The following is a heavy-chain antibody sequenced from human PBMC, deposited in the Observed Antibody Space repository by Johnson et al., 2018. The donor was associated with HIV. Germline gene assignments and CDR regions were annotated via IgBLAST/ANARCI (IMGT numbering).Heavy chain of an antibody. CDR3: ARDGVGYSSLKDAFDI. J-gene: IGHJ3*02. D-gene: IGHD6-6*01. V-gene: IGHV3-30*02. Sequence: QVQLVESGGGVVQPGGSLRLSCAASGFTFSSYGMHWVRQAPGKGLEWVAFIRYDGSNKYYADSVKGRFTISRDNSKNTLYLQMNSLRAEDTAVYYCARDGVGYSSLKDAFDIWGQGTMVTVSS. CDR1: GFTFSSYG. CDR2: IRYDGSNK.